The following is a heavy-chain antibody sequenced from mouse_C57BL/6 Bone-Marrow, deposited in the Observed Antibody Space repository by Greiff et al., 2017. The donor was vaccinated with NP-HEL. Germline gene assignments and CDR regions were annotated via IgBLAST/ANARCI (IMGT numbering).Heavy chain of an antibody. J-gene: IGHJ3*01. D-gene: IGHD2-3*01. Sequence: VQLQQSGAELARPGASVKLSCKASGYTFTSYGISWVKQRTGKGLEWIGEIYPRSGNTYYNEKFKGKATLTADKSSSTAYMELRSLTSEDSAVYFCAGDGYYAAWFAYWGQGTLVTVSA. CDR2: IYPRSGNT. CDR1: GYTFTSYG. V-gene: IGHV1-81*01. CDR3: AGDGYYAAWFAY.